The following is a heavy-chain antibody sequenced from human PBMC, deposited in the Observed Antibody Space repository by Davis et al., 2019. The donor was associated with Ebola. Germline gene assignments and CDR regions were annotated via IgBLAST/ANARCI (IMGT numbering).Heavy chain of an antibody. V-gene: IGHV4-34*01. CDR3: TRAGGRCSGGSCYEEGWFDP. Sequence: SQTLSLTGAVCGGSFSGCYWSWIRQPPGKGLEWIGEINHSGSTNYNPSLKSRVTISVDTSKNQFSLKLSSVTAADTAVYYCTRAGGRCSGGSCYEEGWFDPWGQGTLVTVSS. CDR2: INHSGST. CDR1: GGSFSGCY. J-gene: IGHJ5*02. D-gene: IGHD2-15*01.